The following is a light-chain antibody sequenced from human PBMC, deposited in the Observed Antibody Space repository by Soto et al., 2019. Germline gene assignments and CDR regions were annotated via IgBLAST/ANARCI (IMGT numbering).Light chain of an antibody. V-gene: IGLV2-14*01. CDR1: SSDVGAYNY. Sequence: QSALTQPASVSGSPGQSIAISCTGTSSDVGAYNYVSWYQQHPGKAPKLMIYEVTNRPSGVSNRFSGSKSGNTASLTISGLXAENEADYYCSSYTSTSTLYVFGIGTKVTVL. CDR2: EVT. CDR3: SSYTSTSTLYV. J-gene: IGLJ1*01.